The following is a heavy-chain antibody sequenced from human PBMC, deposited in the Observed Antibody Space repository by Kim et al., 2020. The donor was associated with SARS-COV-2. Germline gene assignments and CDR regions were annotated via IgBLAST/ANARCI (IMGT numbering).Heavy chain of an antibody. V-gene: IGHV3-15*01. Sequence: AAPVKGRFTISRDDSKNTLYLQMNSLKTEDTAVYYCTTGLKGWDRGYFDLWGRSTLVTVSS. D-gene: IGHD6-19*01. CDR3: TTGLKGWDRGYFDL. J-gene: IGHJ2*01.